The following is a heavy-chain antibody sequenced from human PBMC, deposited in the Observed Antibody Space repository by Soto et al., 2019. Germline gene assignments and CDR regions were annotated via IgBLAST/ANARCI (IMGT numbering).Heavy chain of an antibody. CDR2: ISFEGSVK. V-gene: IGHV3-30*09. D-gene: IGHD3-16*01. Sequence: GGSLRLSCVASAFSSSSYNMHWVRQAPGKGLEWVTIISFEGSVKYYADSVRGRFAVSRDNSQNTLYLEMNSLTAEDTALYYCARSGGNNRPASRYFEYWGQGSQVTVSS. CDR1: AFSSSSYN. J-gene: IGHJ4*02. CDR3: ARSGGNNRPASRYFEY.